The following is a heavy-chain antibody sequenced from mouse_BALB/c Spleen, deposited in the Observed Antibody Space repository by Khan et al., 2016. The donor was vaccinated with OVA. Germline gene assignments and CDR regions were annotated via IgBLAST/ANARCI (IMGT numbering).Heavy chain of an antibody. V-gene: IGHV5-6-3*01. CDR1: GFTFSSYG. CDR3: ARVGIIYYGNSAYYFDY. J-gene: IGHJ2*01. D-gene: IGHD2-1*01. CDR2: INTNVGST. Sequence: EVELVESGGGLVQPGGSLKLSCAASGFTFSSYGMSWVRQTPDKRLELVATINTNVGSTYYPDSVKGRFTISRDNAKNTLYLQMSSLKSEDTAMYYCARVGIIYYGNSAYYFDYWGQGTTLTVSS.